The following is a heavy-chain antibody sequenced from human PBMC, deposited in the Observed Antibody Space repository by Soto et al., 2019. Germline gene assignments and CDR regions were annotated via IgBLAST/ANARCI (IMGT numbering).Heavy chain of an antibody. J-gene: IGHJ4*02. D-gene: IGHD3-3*01. CDR1: GFTFSGCA. Sequence: QVQLVESGGGVVQPGRSLRLSCAASGFTFSGCAMHWVRQAPGKGLEWVAVISYDGSNKYYADSVKGRFTISRDNSKNTXYLQMISLRAEDTAVYYCARDKRDLRFLEWSYYFDYWGQGTLVTVSS. CDR3: ARDKRDLRFLEWSYYFDY. CDR2: ISYDGSNK. V-gene: IGHV3-30-3*01.